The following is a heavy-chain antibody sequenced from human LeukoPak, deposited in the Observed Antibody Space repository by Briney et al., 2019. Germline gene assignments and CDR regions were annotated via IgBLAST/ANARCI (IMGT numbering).Heavy chain of an antibody. Sequence: GGSLRLSCAASGFTFTNFAMHWVRQAPGKGLEWVAVISYDGSNKYYADSVKGRFTISRDNSKNTLYLQMNSLRAEDTAVYYCAKEKDYYYDSSGYCLDYWGQGILVTVSS. CDR1: GFTFTNFA. CDR2: ISYDGSNK. V-gene: IGHV3-30*04. J-gene: IGHJ4*02. D-gene: IGHD3-22*01. CDR3: AKEKDYYYDSSGYCLDY.